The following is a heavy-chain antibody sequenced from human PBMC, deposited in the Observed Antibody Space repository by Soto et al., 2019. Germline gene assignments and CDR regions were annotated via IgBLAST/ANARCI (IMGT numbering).Heavy chain of an antibody. CDR3: TREFAVGCARYPR. D-gene: IGHD1-1*01. CDR2: INPSGDTT. Sequence: GASVKVSCKASGYTFSSHYMHWVRQAPGQGLEWVGIINPSGDTTTYGQHFQGRVTMTRDTSTSTLYLELSNLRSEDTAMYYCTREFAVGCARYPRWGRGTLVTVTS. J-gene: IGHJ4*02. V-gene: IGHV1-46*03. CDR1: GYTFSSHY.